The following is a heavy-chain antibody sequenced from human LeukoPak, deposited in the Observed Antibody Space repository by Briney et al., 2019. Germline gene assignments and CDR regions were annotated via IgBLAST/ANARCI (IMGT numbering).Heavy chain of an antibody. CDR1: GFNFNTYW. CDR3: ARAYSGYFDN. J-gene: IGHJ4*02. V-gene: IGHV3-7*01. Sequence: GGSLRLSCAASGFNFNTYWMRWVRQAPGKGLELVANIKQDGSEKYYVDSVKGRFTISRDNAKNSLYLQVNSLRADDTAVYYCARAYSGYFDNWGQGTLVTVSS. D-gene: IGHD3-10*01. CDR2: IKQDGSEK.